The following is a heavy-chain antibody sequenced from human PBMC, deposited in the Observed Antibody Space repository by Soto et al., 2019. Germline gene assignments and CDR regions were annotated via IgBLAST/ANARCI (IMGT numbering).Heavy chain of an antibody. J-gene: IGHJ6*02. V-gene: IGHV4-34*01. CDR3: ARSRVRYYDFWSGFRYYYGMDV. CDR1: GGSFSGYY. CDR2: INHSGST. Sequence: PSETLSLTCAVYGGSFSGYYWSWIRQPPGKGLEWIGEINHSGSTDYNPSLKSRVTISVDTSKNQFSLKLSSVTAADTAVYYCARSRVRYYDFWSGFRYYYGMDVWGQGTTVTVSS. D-gene: IGHD3-3*01.